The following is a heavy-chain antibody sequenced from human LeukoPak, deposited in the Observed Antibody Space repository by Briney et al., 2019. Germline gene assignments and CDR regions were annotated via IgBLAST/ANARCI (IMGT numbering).Heavy chain of an antibody. Sequence: GGSLRLSCAASRFTFSSYSMNWVRQAPGKGLEWVSSISSSSSYIYYADSVKGRFTISRDNAKNSLYLQMNSLRAEDTAVYYCARGGVYSSGWYVDYWGQGTLVTVSS. V-gene: IGHV3-21*01. D-gene: IGHD6-19*01. CDR2: ISSSSSYI. CDR3: ARGGVYSSGWYVDY. J-gene: IGHJ4*02. CDR1: RFTFSSYS.